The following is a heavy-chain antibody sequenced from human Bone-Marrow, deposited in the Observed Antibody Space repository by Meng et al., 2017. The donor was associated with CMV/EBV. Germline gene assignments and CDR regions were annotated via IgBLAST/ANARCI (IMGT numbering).Heavy chain of an antibody. CDR3: ARTRLGYCSGGSCYGSSRYYGMDV. D-gene: IGHD2-15*01. V-gene: IGHV3-66*02. CDR2: IYSGGST. Sequence: GESLKISCAASGFTVSSNYMSWVRQAPGKGLEWVSVIYSGGSTYYAASVKGRFTISRDNSKNTLYLQMNSLRAEDTAVYYCARTRLGYCSGGSCYGSSRYYGMDVWGQGTTVTVSS. J-gene: IGHJ6*02. CDR1: GFTVSSNY.